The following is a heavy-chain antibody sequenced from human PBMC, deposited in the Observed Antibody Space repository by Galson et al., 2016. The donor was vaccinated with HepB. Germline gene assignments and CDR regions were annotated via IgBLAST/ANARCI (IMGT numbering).Heavy chain of an antibody. CDR2: INTDGSIT. CDR1: EFTFNTYW. CDR3: ARVQGYCSGVTCSKGLDY. V-gene: IGHV3-74*01. Sequence: SLRLSCAASEFTFNTYWMHWVRQAPGKGLVWVSHINTDGSITRYADSVKGRFTISRDNAKNTLYLQMNSLGVEDTAVDFCARVQGYCSGVTCSKGLDYWGQGTRVTVSS. D-gene: IGHD2-15*01. J-gene: IGHJ4*02.